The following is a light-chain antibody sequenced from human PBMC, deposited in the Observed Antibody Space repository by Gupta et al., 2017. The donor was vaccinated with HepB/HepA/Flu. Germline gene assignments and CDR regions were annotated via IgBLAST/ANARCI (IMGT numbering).Light chain of an antibody. CDR1: QGISTF. J-gene: IGKJ1*01. V-gene: IGKV1-27*01. CDR2: AAS. Sequence: DIQMTQSPSSLSASVGDRVTITCRASQGISTFLAWYQQKPGKVPKLLIYAASTLQSGVPSRFSGSGYGTDFTLTISSLQPEDVATYYCQKYNSAPWTFGQGTKVEIK. CDR3: QKYNSAPWT.